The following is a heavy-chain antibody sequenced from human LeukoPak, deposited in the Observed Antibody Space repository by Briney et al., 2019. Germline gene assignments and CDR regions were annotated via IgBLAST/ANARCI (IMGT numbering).Heavy chain of an antibody. Sequence: ASVKVSCKVSGYTLTELSMHWVRQAPGKGLEWMGGFDPEDGETIYAQKFQGRVTVTRDTSTSTVHMELGGLRSEDTAVYYCARDQEGFDYWGQGTLVTVSS. V-gene: IGHV1-24*01. CDR1: GYTLTELS. CDR2: FDPEDGET. J-gene: IGHJ4*02. CDR3: ARDQEGFDY.